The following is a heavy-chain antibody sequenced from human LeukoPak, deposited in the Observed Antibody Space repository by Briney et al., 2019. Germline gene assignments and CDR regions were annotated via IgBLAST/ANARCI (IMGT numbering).Heavy chain of an antibody. D-gene: IGHD3-9*01. Sequence: VASVKVSCKASGYTFTSYDIIWVRQATGQGLEWMGWMNPNSGNTGYAQKFQGRVTMTRNTSISTAYMELSSLRSEDTAVYYCATSVLRYFDWLSLYYYYGMDVWGQGTTVTVSS. J-gene: IGHJ6*02. V-gene: IGHV1-8*01. CDR2: MNPNSGNT. CDR1: GYTFTSYD. CDR3: ATSVLRYFDWLSLYYYYGMDV.